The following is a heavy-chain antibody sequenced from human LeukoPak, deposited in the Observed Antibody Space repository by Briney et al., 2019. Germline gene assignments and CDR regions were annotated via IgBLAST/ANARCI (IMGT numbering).Heavy chain of an antibody. CDR1: GFTFSSYA. Sequence: GGSLRLSCAASGFTFSSYAMSWVRQAPGKGLEWVSAISGSGGSTYYADSVKGRFTISRDNSKNTLYPQMNSLRAEDTAVYYCAPRPPTTVTTSSATSPLDYWGQGTLVTVSS. CDR3: APRPPTTVTTSSATSPLDY. CDR2: ISGSGGST. V-gene: IGHV3-23*01. D-gene: IGHD4-17*01. J-gene: IGHJ4*02.